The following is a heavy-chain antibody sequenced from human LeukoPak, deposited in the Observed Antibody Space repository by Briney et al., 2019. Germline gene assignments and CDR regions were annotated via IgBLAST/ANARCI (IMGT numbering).Heavy chain of an antibody. CDR2: FDHEDGET. J-gene: IGHJ4*02. CDR1: GYTLTELS. CDR3: ATLGLLHRGFDY. Sequence: ASVKVSCKVSGYTLTELSMHWVRQAPGKGLEWMGGFDHEDGETIYAQKFKGRVTMTEDTSTDTAYMELGSLRSEDTAVYYCATLGLLHRGFDYWGQGTLVTVSS. D-gene: IGHD2-2*02. V-gene: IGHV1-24*01.